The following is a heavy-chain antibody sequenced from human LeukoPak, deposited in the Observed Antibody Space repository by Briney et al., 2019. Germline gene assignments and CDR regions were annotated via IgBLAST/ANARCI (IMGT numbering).Heavy chain of an antibody. Sequence: GGSLRLSCSASGFAFSNYAMHWVRQAPGKGLEYVSAISSNGGSTYYADSVKGRFSISRDNSKNTLHFQMSSLRAEDTAVYYCVKGTGTKYYYYGMDVWGQGTTVTVSS. CDR2: ISSNGGST. D-gene: IGHD3/OR15-3a*01. CDR3: VKGTGTKYYYYGMDV. J-gene: IGHJ6*02. V-gene: IGHV3-64D*06. CDR1: GFAFSNYA.